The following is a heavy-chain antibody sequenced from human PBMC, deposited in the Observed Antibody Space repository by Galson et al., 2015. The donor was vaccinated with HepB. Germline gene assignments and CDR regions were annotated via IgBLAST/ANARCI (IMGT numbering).Heavy chain of an antibody. CDR1: GFTFSSYA. J-gene: IGHJ6*03. V-gene: IGHV3-23*01. CDR3: AKPGSSHYYYYYMDV. CDR2: ISGSGGST. D-gene: IGHD6-6*01. Sequence: SLRLSCAASGFTFSSYAMSWVRQAPGKGLEWVSAISGSGGSTYYADSVKGRFTISRDNSKNTLYLQMNSLRAEDTAVYYCAKPGSSHYYYYYMDVWGKGTTVTVSS.